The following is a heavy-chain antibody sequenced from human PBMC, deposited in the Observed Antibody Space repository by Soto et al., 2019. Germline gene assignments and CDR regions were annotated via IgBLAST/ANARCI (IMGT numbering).Heavy chain of an antibody. J-gene: IGHJ6*01. CDR3: AGILRYFDWLAGMDV. CDR1: GFTFSDYY. D-gene: IGHD3-9*01. V-gene: IGHV3-11*06. CDR2: ISRSSSYT. Sequence: XGSLRLSCASPGFTFSDYYMSCIRHAPGKWLEWVSYISRSSSYTNYADSVKGRFTISRDNAKNSLYLQMNSLRAEDTAVYYCAGILRYFDWLAGMDVWGQGTTVTVSS.